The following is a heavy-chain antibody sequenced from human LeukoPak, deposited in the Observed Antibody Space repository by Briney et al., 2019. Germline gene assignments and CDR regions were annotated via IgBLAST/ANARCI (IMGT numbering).Heavy chain of an antibody. J-gene: IGHJ6*02. CDR2: IHSSGSTI. D-gene: IGHD4-17*01. V-gene: IGHV3-48*03. CDR3: ARDGTTVITNYYYGMDV. Sequence: GGSLRLSCAASGFIFSSYHMNWVRQAPGKGLEWVSYIHSSGSTIYYADSVKGRFTISRDNAKNSLYLQMNSLRAEDTAVYHCARDGTTVITNYYYGMDVWGQGTTVTVSS. CDR1: GFIFSSYH.